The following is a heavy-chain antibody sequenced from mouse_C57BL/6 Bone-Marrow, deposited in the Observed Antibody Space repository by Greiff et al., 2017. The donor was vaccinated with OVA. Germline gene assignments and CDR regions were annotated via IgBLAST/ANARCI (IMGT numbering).Heavy chain of an antibody. D-gene: IGHD1-1*01. V-gene: IGHV1-81*01. J-gene: IGHJ1*03. CDR2: IYPRSGNT. Sequence: QVHVKQSGAELARPGASVKLSCKASGYTFTSYGISWVKQRTGQGLEWIGEIYPRSGNTYYNEKFKGKATLTADKSSSTAYMELRSLTSEDSAVYFCARPPHYYGSSYGYFDVWGTGTTVTVSS. CDR1: GYTFTSYG. CDR3: ARPPHYYGSSYGYFDV.